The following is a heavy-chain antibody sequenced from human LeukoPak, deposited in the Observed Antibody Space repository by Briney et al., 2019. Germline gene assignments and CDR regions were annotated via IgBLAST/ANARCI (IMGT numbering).Heavy chain of an antibody. J-gene: IGHJ1*01. Sequence: SETLSLTCTVSGGSISSSDFNWGWIRQPPGKGLEWIGVISYSGSTYYNPSLKSRVTISVDASKNQVSLKLNSVTAADTAVYFCARGLVQLWLPEYFQHWGQGTLVTVSS. CDR2: ISYSGST. V-gene: IGHV4-39*07. CDR3: ARGLVQLWLPEYFQH. CDR1: GGSISSSDFN. D-gene: IGHD5-18*01.